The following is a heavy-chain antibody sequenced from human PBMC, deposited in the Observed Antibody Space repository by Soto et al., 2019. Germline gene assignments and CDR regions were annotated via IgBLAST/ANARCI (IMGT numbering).Heavy chain of an antibody. Sequence: EVQLVESGGGLVKPGGSLRLSCAASGFTFSNAWMSWVRQAPGKGLEWVGRIKSKTDGGTTDYAAPVKGRFTISRDDSKNTLYLQMNSLKTEDTAVYYCTTDLSLSALWFGEPTYYYYYMDVWGKGTMVTVSS. V-gene: IGHV3-15*01. CDR3: TTDLSLSALWFGEPTYYYYYMDV. J-gene: IGHJ6*03. CDR2: IKSKTDGGTT. D-gene: IGHD3-10*01. CDR1: GFTFSNAW.